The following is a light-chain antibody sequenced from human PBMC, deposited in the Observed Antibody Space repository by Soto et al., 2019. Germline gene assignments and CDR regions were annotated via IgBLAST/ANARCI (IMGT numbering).Light chain of an antibody. CDR2: DNN. V-gene: IGLV1-51*01. Sequence: QSVLTQPPSVSAAPGQKVTISCSVSSSNIGNNYVSWYQQLPGTAPKLLIYDNNKRPSGIPDRFSGSKSGTSATLGITGLQTGDEADYYCGTWDSSLSAEYVFGTGTKVTVL. CDR1: SSNIGNNY. J-gene: IGLJ1*01. CDR3: GTWDSSLSAEYV.